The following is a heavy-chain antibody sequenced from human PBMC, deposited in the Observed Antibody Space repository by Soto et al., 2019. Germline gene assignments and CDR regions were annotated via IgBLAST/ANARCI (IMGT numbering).Heavy chain of an antibody. CDR1: GGSISPLF. V-gene: IGHV4-59*01. CDR2: FYYSGST. D-gene: IGHD6-25*01. J-gene: IGHJ4*02. CDR3: LRIAAAGTT. Sequence: PSETRSLTCTVSGGSISPLFWNWIRQPPGKGLEWIGSFYYSGSTKYNPSLKSRVTISTDTSNNHFSLKMTSVTAADTDVYYSLRIAAAGTTWGQGTLVTVSS.